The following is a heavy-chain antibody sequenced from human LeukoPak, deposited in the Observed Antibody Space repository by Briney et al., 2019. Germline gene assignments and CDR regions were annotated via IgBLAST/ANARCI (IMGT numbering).Heavy chain of an antibody. V-gene: IGHV3-13*01. CDR1: GFTFSSYY. D-gene: IGHD2-2*01. Sequence: GGSLRLSCAASGFTFSSYYMHWVRQATGKGLEWVSVIGTAGDTYYPGSVKGRFTISRENAKNSLYLQMNSLRAGDTAVYYCARGRGEHQLLDDYDFDIWGQGTMVTVSS. J-gene: IGHJ3*02. CDR2: IGTAGDT. CDR3: ARGRGEHQLLDDYDFDI.